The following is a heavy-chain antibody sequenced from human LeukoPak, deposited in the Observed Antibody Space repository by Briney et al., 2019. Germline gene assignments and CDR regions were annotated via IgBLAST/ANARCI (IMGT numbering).Heavy chain of an antibody. V-gene: IGHV4-34*01. CDR1: GGSFSGYY. Sequence: SETLSLTCAVYGGSFSGYYWSWIRQPPGKGLEWIGEISHSGSTNYNPSLKSRVTISVDTSKNQFSLKLSSVTAADTAVYYCARRYGSGSYYAHSYYLDYWGQGTLVTVSS. J-gene: IGHJ4*02. CDR3: ARRYGSGSYYAHSYYLDY. D-gene: IGHD3-10*01. CDR2: ISHSGST.